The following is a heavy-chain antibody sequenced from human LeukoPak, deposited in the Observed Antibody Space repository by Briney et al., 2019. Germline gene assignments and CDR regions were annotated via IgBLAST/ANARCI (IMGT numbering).Heavy chain of an antibody. CDR3: ARDLRRKTVVTPRAFDI. CDR1: GGSISSSSYY. J-gene: IGHJ3*02. CDR2: IYYSGST. V-gene: IGHV4-39*02. D-gene: IGHD4-23*01. Sequence: SETLSLTCTVSGGSISSSSYYWGWIRQPPGKGLEWIGSIYYSGSTYYNPSLKSRVTISVDTSKNQFSLKLSSVTAADTAVYYCARDLRRKTVVTPRAFDIWGQGTMVTVSS.